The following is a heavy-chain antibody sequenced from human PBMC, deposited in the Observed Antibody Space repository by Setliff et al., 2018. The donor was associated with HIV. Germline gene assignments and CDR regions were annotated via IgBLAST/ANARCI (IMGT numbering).Heavy chain of an antibody. V-gene: IGHV4-38-2*01. CDR3: ARFANYYHTSGYGWFDP. J-gene: IGHJ5*02. Sequence: SETLSLTCAVSGYSISSGFYWGWIRQPPGKGLEWIGSIYHSGSTYYNPSLRSRVTISVDTSENQFSLKLSSVTAADTAVYYCARFANYYHTSGYGWFDPWGQGTLVTVSS. CDR1: GYSISSGFY. CDR2: IYHSGST. D-gene: IGHD3-22*01.